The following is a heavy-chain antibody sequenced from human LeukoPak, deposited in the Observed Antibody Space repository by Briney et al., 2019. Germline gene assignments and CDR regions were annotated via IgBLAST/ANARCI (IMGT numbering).Heavy chain of an antibody. V-gene: IGHV3-30-3*01. Sequence: PGRSLRLPCAASGFTFSSYAMHWVRQAPGKGLEWVAVISYDGSNKYYADSVKGRFTISRDNSKNTLYLQMNSLRAEDTAVYYCARDGGYSYGNTQNFGYWGQGTLVTVSS. CDR3: ARDGGYSYGNTQNFGY. CDR2: ISYDGSNK. CDR1: GFTFSSYA. J-gene: IGHJ4*02. D-gene: IGHD5-18*01.